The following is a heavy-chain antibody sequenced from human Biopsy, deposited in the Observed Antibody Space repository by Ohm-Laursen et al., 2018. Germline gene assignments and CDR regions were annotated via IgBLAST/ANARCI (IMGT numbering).Heavy chain of an antibody. J-gene: IGHJ6*02. D-gene: IGHD2/OR15-2a*01. Sequence: GTLSLTWPVSGGSISSDYWSWIRQTPGKGLEWIGYIYYSGSTNYNPSLKSRVTISVDTSKNQFSLRLNSVTAADMAVYYCARATNSTGWPYYYFYGMDVWGQGTTVTVSS. CDR2: IYYSGST. CDR3: ARATNSTGWPYYYFYGMDV. CDR1: GGSISSDY. V-gene: IGHV4-59*01.